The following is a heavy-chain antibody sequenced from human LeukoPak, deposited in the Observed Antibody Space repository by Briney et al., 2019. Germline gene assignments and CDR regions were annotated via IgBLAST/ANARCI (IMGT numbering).Heavy chain of an antibody. CDR3: ARGGITGTTRGPTRLNDAFDI. CDR1: GYTFTGYY. D-gene: IGHD1-20*01. J-gene: IGHJ3*02. Sequence: ASVKVSYKASGYTFTGYYMHWVRQAPGQGLEWMGWINPNSGGINYAQKFQGWVTMTRDTSISTAYMELSRLRSDDTAVYYCARGGITGTTRGPTRLNDAFDIWGQGTMVTVSS. V-gene: IGHV1-2*04. CDR2: INPNSGGI.